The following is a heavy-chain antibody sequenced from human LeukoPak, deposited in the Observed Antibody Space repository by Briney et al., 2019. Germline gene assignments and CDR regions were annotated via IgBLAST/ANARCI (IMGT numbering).Heavy chain of an antibody. CDR3: VRTLGGYTYGPFDY. CDR2: VFNSGGS. V-gene: IGHV4-59*01. CDR1: GGSISSYY. Sequence: PSETLSLTCTVSGGSISSYYWSWIRQPPGKGLEWIGYVFNSGGSNYNPSLQSRVTISVNTSKNQFSLKLSSVTAADTAVYYYVRTLGGYTYGPFDYWGQGTLVTVSS. D-gene: IGHD5-18*01. J-gene: IGHJ4*02.